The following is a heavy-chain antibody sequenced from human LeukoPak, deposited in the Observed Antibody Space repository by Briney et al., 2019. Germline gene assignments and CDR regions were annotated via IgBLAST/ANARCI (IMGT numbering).Heavy chain of an antibody. CDR2: IYHSGST. CDR3: ARRARGTPDY. Sequence: SETLSLTCAVSGYSISSGYYWGWIRPPPGKGLEWIGSIYHSGSTYYNPSLKSRVTISADTSKNQFSLKLSSVTAADTAVYYCARRARGTPDYWGQGTLVTVSS. CDR1: GYSISSGYY. D-gene: IGHD1-1*01. V-gene: IGHV4-38-2*01. J-gene: IGHJ4*02.